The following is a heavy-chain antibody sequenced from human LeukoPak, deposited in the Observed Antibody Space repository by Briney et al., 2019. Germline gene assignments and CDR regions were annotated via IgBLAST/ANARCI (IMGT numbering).Heavy chain of an antibody. J-gene: IGHJ2*01. CDR1: GFTFSSYA. V-gene: IGHV3-23*01. D-gene: IGHD4-17*01. Sequence: GGSLRLSCAVSGFTFSSYAMSWVRQAPGRGLEFVACVSGSSWSTYYANSVKGRFTISRDDSENTVYLQMRSVRAEDSAVYYCAKWPHGDSGEYSDWYFDLWGRGTLVTVSS. CDR3: AKWPHGDSGEYSDWYFDL. CDR2: VSGSSWST.